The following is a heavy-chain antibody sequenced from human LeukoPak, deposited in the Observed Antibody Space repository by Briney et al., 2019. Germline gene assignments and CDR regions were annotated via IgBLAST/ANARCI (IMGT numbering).Heavy chain of an antibody. Sequence: SETLSLTCTVSGGSISSSSYYWGWIRQPPGKGLEWIVSIYYSGSTYYNPSLKSRVTISVDTSKSQFSLTLSSVTDADTAVYYCASQGGQWLELYYYYYMDVWGEGPTVTISS. V-gene: IGHV4-39*01. D-gene: IGHD6-19*01. CDR1: GGSISSSSYY. CDR2: IYYSGST. CDR3: ASQGGQWLELYYYYYMDV. J-gene: IGHJ6*03.